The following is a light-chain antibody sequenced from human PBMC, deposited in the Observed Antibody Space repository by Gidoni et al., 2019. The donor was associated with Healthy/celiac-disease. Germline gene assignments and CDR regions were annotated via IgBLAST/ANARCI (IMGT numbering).Light chain of an antibody. CDR2: GAS. Sequence: IVMTQSPCTLSVSPGERATLSCRASQSVSSNLAWYQQKPGQAPRRLIYGASNRATGIPARFSGSGSGTEFTLTISSLHSEDFAVDYCQQYNNRPSWTFGQGTKVEIK. J-gene: IGKJ1*01. CDR3: QQYNNRPSWT. V-gene: IGKV3-15*01. CDR1: QSVSSN.